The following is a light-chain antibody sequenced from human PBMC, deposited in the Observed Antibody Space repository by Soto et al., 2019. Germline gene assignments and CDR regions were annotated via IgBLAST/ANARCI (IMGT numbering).Light chain of an antibody. CDR3: QQYGSSPYT. V-gene: IGKV3-20*01. CDR1: QSVSSSY. CDR2: DAS. Sequence: EIVLTQSPGTLSLSPGERATLSCRASQSVSSSYLAWYQQKPGQAPRLLIYDASSRATGIPHRFSGSGSGTDFTLTISRLEPEDFAVYYCQQYGSSPYTFGQGTKVEIK. J-gene: IGKJ2*01.